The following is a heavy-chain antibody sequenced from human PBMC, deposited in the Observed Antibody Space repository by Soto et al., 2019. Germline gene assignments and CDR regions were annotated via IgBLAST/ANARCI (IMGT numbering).Heavy chain of an antibody. D-gene: IGHD3-22*01. Sequence: SVKVSCKASGGTFSSYAISWVRQAPGQGLEWMGGIIPIFGTANYAQKFQGRVTITADESTSTAYMELSSLRSEDTAVYYCARGVPSSGYYAPGGNWGQGTLVTVSS. V-gene: IGHV1-69*13. J-gene: IGHJ4*02. CDR1: GGTFSSYA. CDR2: IIPIFGTA. CDR3: ARGVPSSGYYAPGGN.